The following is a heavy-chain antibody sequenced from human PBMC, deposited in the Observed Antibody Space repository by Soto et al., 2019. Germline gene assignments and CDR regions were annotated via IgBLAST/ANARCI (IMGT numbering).Heavy chain of an antibody. V-gene: IGHV4-39*01. CDR2: IYYSGST. CDR1: GGSISSSSYY. CDR3: ARRLYYDSSGFEGGGMDV. Sequence: QLQLQESGPGLVKPSETLSLTCTVSGGSISSSSYYWGWIRQPPGKGLEWIGSIYYSGSTYYNPSIKSRVNISVDTSKNQFSLKLSSVTAADTAVYYCARRLYYDSSGFEGGGMDVWGQGTTVTVSS. J-gene: IGHJ6*02. D-gene: IGHD3-22*01.